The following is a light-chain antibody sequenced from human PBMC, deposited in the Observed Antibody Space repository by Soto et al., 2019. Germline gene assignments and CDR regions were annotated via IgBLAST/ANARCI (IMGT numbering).Light chain of an antibody. V-gene: IGKV3-15*01. CDR1: QSVSSN. Sequence: EIVMTQSPATLSVSPGETATLSCRASQSVSSNLAWYQQKPGQAPRLLIYGESTRATGIPDRFSGSGSGTELNLTISSLQSEDFAVYYCQQYNNWPPTCGQGTKVDIK. CDR3: QQYNNWPPT. J-gene: IGKJ1*01. CDR2: GES.